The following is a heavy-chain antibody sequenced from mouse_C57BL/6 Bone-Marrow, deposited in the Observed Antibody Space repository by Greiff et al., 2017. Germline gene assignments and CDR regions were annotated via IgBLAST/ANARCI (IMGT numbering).Heavy chain of an antibody. D-gene: IGHD2-5*01. CDR3: ATPYYSNYLYFDV. Sequence: QVQLQQPGAELVKPGASVKMSCKASGYTFTSYWITWVKQRPGQGLEWIGDIYPGSGSTNYNEKCKSKATLTVDTSSSSAYMQLSSLTSEDSAVYYCATPYYSNYLYFDVWGTGTTVTVSS. V-gene: IGHV1-55*01. CDR1: GYTFTSYW. CDR2: IYPGSGST. J-gene: IGHJ1*03.